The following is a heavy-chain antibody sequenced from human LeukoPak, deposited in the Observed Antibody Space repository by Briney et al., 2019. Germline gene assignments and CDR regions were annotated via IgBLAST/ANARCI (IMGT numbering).Heavy chain of an antibody. Sequence: ASVKVSCKASGYTFTSYGISWVRQAPGQGLEWMGWISAYNGNTNYAQKLQGRVTMTTDTSTSTAYMELRSLRSDDTAVSYCARDLGSGSHSDDAFDIWGQGTMVTVSS. CDR3: ARDLGSGSHSDDAFDI. V-gene: IGHV1-18*01. D-gene: IGHD3-10*01. CDR1: GYTFTSYG. J-gene: IGHJ3*02. CDR2: ISAYNGNT.